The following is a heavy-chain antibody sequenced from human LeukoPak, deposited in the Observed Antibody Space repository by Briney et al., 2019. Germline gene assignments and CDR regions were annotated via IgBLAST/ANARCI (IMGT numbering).Heavy chain of an antibody. CDR1: GFTFNRYS. J-gene: IGHJ4*02. V-gene: IGHV3-21*04. D-gene: IGHD2-21*02. Sequence: GGSLRLSCAASGFTFNRYSMNWVRQAPGKGLEWVSSISGSNSYIYYADSMKGRFTISRDNSKNSLYLQLNSLRAEDTALYYCAKGRGFYCGGDCYLDYWGQGTLVTVSS. CDR3: AKGRGFYCGGDCYLDY. CDR2: ISGSNSYI.